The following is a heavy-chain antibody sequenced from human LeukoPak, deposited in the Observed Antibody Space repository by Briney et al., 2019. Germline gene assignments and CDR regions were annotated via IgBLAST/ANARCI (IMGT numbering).Heavy chain of an antibody. CDR1: GFTFSSYA. CDR2: ISGSGGST. CDR3: AKVPSMVRGVIIGY. V-gene: IGHV3-23*01. Sequence: GGSLRLSCAASGFTFSSYAMSWVRQAPGKGLEWVSAISGSGGSTYYAGSVKGRFTISRDNSKNTLYLQMNSLRAEDTAVYYCAKVPSMVRGVIIGYWGQGTLVTVSS. D-gene: IGHD3-10*01. J-gene: IGHJ4*02.